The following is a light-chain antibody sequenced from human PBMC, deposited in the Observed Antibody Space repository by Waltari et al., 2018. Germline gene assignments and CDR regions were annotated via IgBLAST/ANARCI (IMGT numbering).Light chain of an antibody. CDR1: NSNIGSNT. J-gene: IGLJ3*02. Sequence: QSVLTQPPSASGTPGQRVTICCSGGNSNIGSNTVNWYQQIPGTAPKLLIYSDHQRPSGVPDRFSGSKSGTSASLAISGLQSEDEADYYCAAWDDSLNGYWVFGGGTKLTVL. CDR2: SDH. CDR3: AAWDDSLNGYWV. V-gene: IGLV1-44*01.